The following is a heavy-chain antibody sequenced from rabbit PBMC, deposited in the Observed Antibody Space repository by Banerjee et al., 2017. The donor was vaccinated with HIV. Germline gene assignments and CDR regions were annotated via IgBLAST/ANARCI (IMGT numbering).Heavy chain of an antibody. D-gene: IGHD1-1*01. CDR2: IDPVFGST. CDR3: VRDAYASSSGYAYTKVGL. V-gene: IGHV1S40*01. Sequence: QSLEESGGDLVKPGASLTLTCKASGFDLSSSYWICWVRQAPGKGLEWIGYIDPVFGSTYYASWVNGRFTISSHNAQNTLYLQLNSLTAADTATYFCVRDAYASSSGYAYTKVGLWGPGTLVTVS. J-gene: IGHJ4*01. CDR1: GFDLSSSYW.